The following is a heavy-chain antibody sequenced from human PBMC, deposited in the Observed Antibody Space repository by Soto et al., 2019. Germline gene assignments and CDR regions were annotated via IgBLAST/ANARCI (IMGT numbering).Heavy chain of an antibody. J-gene: IGHJ6*02. D-gene: IGHD2-2*01. CDR1: GGTFSSYA. CDR3: ATEGLGYCSSTSCLIYYGMDV. Sequence: GASVKVSCKASGGTFSSYAISWVRQAPGQGLEWMGGIIPIFGTANYAQKFQGRVTITADESTSTAYMELSSLRSEDTAVYYCATEGLGYCSSTSCLIYYGMDVWGQGTTVTVSS. CDR2: IIPIFGTA. V-gene: IGHV1-69*13.